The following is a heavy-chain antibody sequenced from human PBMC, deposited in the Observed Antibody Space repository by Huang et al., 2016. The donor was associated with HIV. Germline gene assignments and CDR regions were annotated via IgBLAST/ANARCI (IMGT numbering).Heavy chain of an antibody. V-gene: IGHV3-15*05. D-gene: IGHD2-8*01. Sequence: DVELVQFGGGSAKAGGSLRLSCRGSGFKFDDAWVSWVRQAPGKRVEWIGRIKGGHSGGTRDYRDSVRSRFTSSRDDSRQTSFLELQILEEEDTGRYYCTWDNKGVDDYWGQGSLVVVSS. J-gene: IGHJ4*01. CDR3: TWDNKGVDDY. CDR2: IKGGHSGGTR. CDR1: GFKFDDAW.